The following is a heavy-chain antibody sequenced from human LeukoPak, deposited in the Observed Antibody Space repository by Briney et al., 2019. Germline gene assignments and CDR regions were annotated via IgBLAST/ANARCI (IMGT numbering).Heavy chain of an antibody. D-gene: IGHD5-24*01. Sequence: AEALSLTRMLCLGSISSSSYYWGWTRHPPGRGLEWMGSIYYSGSTYYNPSINSRVTISVDTSKNQFSLKLSSVTAADTAVYYCARHVPRRDGYLYYLDYWGQGTLVTVSS. J-gene: IGHJ4*02. CDR3: ARHVPRRDGYLYYLDY. CDR1: LGSISSSSYY. CDR2: IYYSGST. V-gene: IGHV4-39*01.